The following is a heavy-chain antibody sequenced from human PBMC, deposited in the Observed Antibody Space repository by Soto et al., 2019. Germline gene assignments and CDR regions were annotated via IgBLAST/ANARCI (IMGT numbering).Heavy chain of an antibody. D-gene: IGHD5-12*01. CDR2: ISYDGSNK. V-gene: IGHV3-30-3*01. CDR3: ARDHHSGYDYWSENPSL. J-gene: IGHJ4*02. Sequence: GGSLRLSCAASGFTFSSYAMHWVRQAPGKGLEWVAVISYDGSNKYYADSGKGRFTISRDNSKNTLYLQMNSLRAEDTAVYYCARDHHSGYDYWSENPSLWGQGTLVTVSS. CDR1: GFTFSSYA.